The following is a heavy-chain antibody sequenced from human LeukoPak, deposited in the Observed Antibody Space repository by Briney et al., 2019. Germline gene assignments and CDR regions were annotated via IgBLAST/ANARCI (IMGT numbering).Heavy chain of an antibody. Sequence: SETLSLTCTVSGGSISSYYWSWIRQPPGKGLEWIGYIYYSGSTNYNPSLKSRVTISVDTSKNQFSLKLSSVTAADTAVYYCASRKTAMGQIDYWGQGTLVTVSS. J-gene: IGHJ4*02. V-gene: IGHV4-59*12. D-gene: IGHD5-18*01. CDR1: GGSISSYY. CDR3: ASRKTAMGQIDY. CDR2: IYYSGST.